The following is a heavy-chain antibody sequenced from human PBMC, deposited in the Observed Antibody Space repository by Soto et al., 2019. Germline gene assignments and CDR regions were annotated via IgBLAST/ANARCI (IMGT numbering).Heavy chain of an antibody. CDR2: INPNSGGT. Sequence: ASVTVSFNAFGCTFTGSYMHWVRQAPGQGLEWMGWINPNSGGTNYAQKFQGWVTMTRDTSISTAYMELSRLRSDDTAVYYCARVDCSSWYRFYYYYGMDVWGQGTMVTVSS. J-gene: IGHJ6*02. CDR3: ARVDCSSWYRFYYYYGMDV. V-gene: IGHV1-2*04. D-gene: IGHD6-13*01. CDR1: GCTFTGSY.